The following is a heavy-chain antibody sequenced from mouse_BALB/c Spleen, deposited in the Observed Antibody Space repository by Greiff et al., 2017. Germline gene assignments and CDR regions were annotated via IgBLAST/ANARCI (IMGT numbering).Heavy chain of an antibody. Sequence: ESGPGLVKPSQSLSLTCSVTGYSITSGYYWNWIRQFPGNKLEWMGYISYDGSNNYNPSLKNRISITRDTSKNQFFLKLNSVTTEDTATYYCARDPHYYGYDYFDYWGQGTTLTVSS. V-gene: IGHV3-6*02. J-gene: IGHJ2*01. CDR2: ISYDGSN. CDR1: GYSITSGYY. CDR3: ARDPHYYGYDYFDY. D-gene: IGHD1-2*01.